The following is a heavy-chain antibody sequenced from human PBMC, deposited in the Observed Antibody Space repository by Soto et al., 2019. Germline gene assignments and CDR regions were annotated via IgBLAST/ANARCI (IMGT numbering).Heavy chain of an antibody. J-gene: IGHJ4*02. CDR1: GYSISGGYY. V-gene: IGHV4-38-2*01. CDR2: IYHSGST. D-gene: IGHD3-22*01. Sequence: LALTCAVSGYSISGGYYWGWIRQPPGKGLEWIGSIYHSGSTYYNPSLKSRVTISVDTSKNQFSLKLSSVTAADTAVYYCARGPLRDYYDSSGYYGWGQGTLVTVSS. CDR3: ARGPLRDYYDSSGYYG.